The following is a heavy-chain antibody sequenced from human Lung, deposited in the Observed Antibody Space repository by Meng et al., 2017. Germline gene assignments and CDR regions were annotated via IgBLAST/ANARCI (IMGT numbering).Heavy chain of an antibody. CDR1: GGSISSSNYY. CDR2: IYNSGST. Sequence: QVHLQASRPGPVNPSQTRSLTCPFSGGSISSSNYYWSWIRQPPGKGLEWSGHIYNSGSTYYNPSLKSRITISVDTSKNQFSLKLSSVTAADTAVYYCARGQKGYFDLWGRGTLVTVSS. V-gene: IGHV4-30-4*01. CDR3: ARGQKGYFDL. J-gene: IGHJ2*01.